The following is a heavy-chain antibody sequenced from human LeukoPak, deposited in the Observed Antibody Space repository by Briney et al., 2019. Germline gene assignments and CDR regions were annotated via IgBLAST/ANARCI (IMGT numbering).Heavy chain of an antibody. J-gene: IGHJ4*02. CDR1: GGSISSSSYY. CDR3: ARVPAGPVTFDY. Sequence: SETLSLTCTVSGGSISSSSYYWGWIRQPPGKGLEWIGSIYYSGSTYYNPSLKSRVTISVDTSKNQFSLKLSSVTAADTAVYYCARVPAGPVTFDYWGQGTLVTVSS. V-gene: IGHV4-39*07. D-gene: IGHD6-19*01. CDR2: IYYSGST.